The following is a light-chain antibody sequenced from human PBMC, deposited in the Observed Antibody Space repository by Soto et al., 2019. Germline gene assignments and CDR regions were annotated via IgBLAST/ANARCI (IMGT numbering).Light chain of an antibody. CDR2: GAF. CDR1: QGVSANS. Sequence: EIVLTQSPGTLSLSPGDRATLSCSASQGVSANSLAWYQHKVGQAPRLLIYGAFSRATGVPDRFSGIGSETDFTLTISRLEPEDFAVYFCHQYGSPPFTFGPGTKVEIK. J-gene: IGKJ3*01. V-gene: IGKV3-20*01. CDR3: HQYGSPPFT.